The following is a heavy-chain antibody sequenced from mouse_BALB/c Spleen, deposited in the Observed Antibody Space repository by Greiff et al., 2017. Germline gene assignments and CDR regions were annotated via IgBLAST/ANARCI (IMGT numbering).Heavy chain of an antibody. Sequence: EVQGVESGGDLVKPGGSLKLSCAASGFTFSSYGMSWVRQTPDKRLEWVATISSGGSYTYYPDSVKGRFTISRDNTKNTLYLQMSSLKSEDTAMYYWARRVDWNYYARDYWGQGTSVTVSS. D-gene: IGHD1-1*01. CDR1: GFTFSSYG. J-gene: IGHJ4*01. CDR2: ISSGGSYT. V-gene: IGHV5-6*01. CDR3: ARRVDWNYYARDY.